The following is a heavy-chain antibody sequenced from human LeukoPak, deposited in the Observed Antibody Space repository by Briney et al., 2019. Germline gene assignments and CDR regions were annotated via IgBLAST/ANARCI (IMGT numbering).Heavy chain of an antibody. CDR3: ARDHGGLWFGELVPSYQYYGLDV. J-gene: IGHJ6*02. D-gene: IGHD3-10*01. Sequence: PGGSLRLSCAASGFIFSSYSMNWVRQAPGKGLEWVSSISSSSHYIYYADSVKGRFTISRDNAKNSLYLQMNSLRAEDTAIYFCARDHGGLWFGELVPSYQYYGLDVWGQGTTVTVSS. V-gene: IGHV3-21*01. CDR1: GFIFSSYS. CDR2: ISSSSHYI.